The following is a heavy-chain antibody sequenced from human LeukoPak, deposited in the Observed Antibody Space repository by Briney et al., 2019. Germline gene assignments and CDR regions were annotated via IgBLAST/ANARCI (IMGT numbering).Heavy chain of an antibody. CDR3: ATYGRDSSGYWDAFDI. V-gene: IGHV1-24*01. CDR1: GYTLTELS. J-gene: IGHJ3*02. Sequence: ASVKVSCKVSGYTLTELSMHWVRQAPGKGLEWMGGFDPEDGETIYAQKFQGRVTMTEDTSTDTAYMELSSLRSEDTAVYYCATYGRDSSGYWDAFDIWGQGTMVTVSS. CDR2: FDPEDGET. D-gene: IGHD3-22*01.